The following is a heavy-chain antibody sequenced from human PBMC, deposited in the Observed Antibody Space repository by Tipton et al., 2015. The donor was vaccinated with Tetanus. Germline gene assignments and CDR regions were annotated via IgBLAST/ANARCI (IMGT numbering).Heavy chain of an antibody. D-gene: IGHD1-26*01. J-gene: IGHJ6*03. CDR1: GFTFSSYS. CDR3: ARPPNPRVGATASFYMDV. CDR2: ISSSSSYI. V-gene: IGHV3-21*01. Sequence: SLRLSCAASGFTFSSYSMDWVRQAPGKVLEWVSSISSSSSYIYYADSVKGRFTISRDNAKNSLYLQMNSLRADDTAVYYCARPPNPRVGATASFYMDVWGKGTTLTVPS.